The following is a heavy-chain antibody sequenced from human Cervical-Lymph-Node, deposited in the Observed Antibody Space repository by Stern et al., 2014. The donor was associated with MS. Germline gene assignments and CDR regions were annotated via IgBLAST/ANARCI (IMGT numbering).Heavy chain of an antibody. CDR1: GFTFSSSA. CDR2: IGGSGDST. CDR3: AKAYSSIDY. Sequence: VQLVESGGGLVQPGGSLRLSCAASGFTFSSSAMSWVRQAPGKGLEGVSAIGGSGDSTYYADSVKGRFSISRDNSKNTLYLQMNSLRAEDTAIYYCAKAYSSIDYWGQGTLVTVSS. D-gene: IGHD6-13*01. V-gene: IGHV3-23*04. J-gene: IGHJ4*02.